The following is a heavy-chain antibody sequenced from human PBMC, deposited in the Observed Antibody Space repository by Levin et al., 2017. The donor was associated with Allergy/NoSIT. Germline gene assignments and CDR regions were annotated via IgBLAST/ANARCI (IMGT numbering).Heavy chain of an antibody. J-gene: IGHJ6*03. D-gene: IGHD3-10*01. CDR1: GFAFSNNA. Sequence: GGSLRLSCVASGFAFSNNAMSWVRQAPGQGLEWVSSISGSGDHTFETDSVKGRFTISRDNSKNTLSLQMNSLRASDTAVYYCAKGRLLSGTYCNSYFYYYMDVWGTGTAVTVSS. CDR2: ISGSGDHT. CDR3: AKGRLLSGTYCNSYFYYYMDV. V-gene: IGHV3-23*01.